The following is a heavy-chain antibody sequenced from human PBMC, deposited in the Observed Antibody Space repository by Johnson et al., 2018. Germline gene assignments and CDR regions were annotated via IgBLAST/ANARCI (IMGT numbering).Heavy chain of an antibody. Sequence: VELVESGGDLVQAGGSLRLSCVVSGFTFSSYWMTWVRQAPGKGLEWVASIKKDGSEKYQVDSVKGRFAISRDNARNSVYLQMNSLRAEDTAVYYCARDRDTGDGFDVWGQGTTVTVSS. CDR3: ARDRDTGDGFDV. V-gene: IGHV3-7*01. CDR2: IKKDGSEK. D-gene: IGHD7-27*01. CDR1: GFTFSSYW. J-gene: IGHJ6*02.